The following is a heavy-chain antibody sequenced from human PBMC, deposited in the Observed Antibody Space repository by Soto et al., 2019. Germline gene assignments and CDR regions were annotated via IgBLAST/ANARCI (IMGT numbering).Heavy chain of an antibody. J-gene: IGHJ5*02. CDR2: ISPGSRYP. CDR3: VRGGGGGLFDP. CDR1: GFTFGDSY. D-gene: IGHD2-15*01. V-gene: IGHV3-11*06. Sequence: GGSLRLSCAVSGFTFGDSYMSWIRQAPGKGLEWLSYISPGSRYPAYADSVKGRFTTSRDNAKRSLYLQMMSLTAEDTAIYYCVRGGGGGLFDPWGQGTMVTVSS.